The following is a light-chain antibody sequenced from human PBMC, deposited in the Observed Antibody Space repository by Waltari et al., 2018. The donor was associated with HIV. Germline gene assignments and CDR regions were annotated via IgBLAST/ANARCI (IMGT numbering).Light chain of an antibody. CDR2: NNN. V-gene: IGLV10-54*04. CDR1: SNNVGNQA. CDR3: SAWDSSLSAVV. Sequence: QAGLTQPTSVSKGLRQTATLTSTGNSNNVGNQAATWLQQHQGHPPKLLSYNNNNRPSGISDRFSASRSGNTASLTITGLQPEDEADYFCSAWDSSLSAVVFGGGTTLTVL. J-gene: IGLJ2*01.